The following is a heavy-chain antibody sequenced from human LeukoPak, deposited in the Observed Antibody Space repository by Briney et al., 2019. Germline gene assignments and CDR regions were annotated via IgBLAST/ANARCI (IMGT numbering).Heavy chain of an antibody. CDR1: GYSISSGYY. D-gene: IGHD3-9*01. Sequence: PSETLSLTCTVSGYSISSGYYWGWIRQPPGKGLEWIGSIYHSGSTYYNPSLKSRVTISVDTSKNQFSLKLSSVTAADTAVYYCARRGSWYDILTGYSHYYYMDIWGKGTTVTVSS. CDR2: IYHSGST. J-gene: IGHJ6*03. V-gene: IGHV4-38-2*02. CDR3: ARRGSWYDILTGYSHYYYMDI.